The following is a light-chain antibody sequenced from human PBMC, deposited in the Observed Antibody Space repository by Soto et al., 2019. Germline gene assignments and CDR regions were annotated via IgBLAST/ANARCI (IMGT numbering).Light chain of an antibody. J-gene: IGKJ2*01. CDR1: QSVSIS. Sequence: DIVMTQSPATLSVSPGERATLSCRASQSVSISLAWYQQKPGQAPRLLIYGASTRDTGIPARFSGSGSGTEFTLTISSLQSEDFAVYYCQQYHKWPPYTFGQGTKLEIK. CDR3: QQYHKWPPYT. CDR2: GAS. V-gene: IGKV3-15*01.